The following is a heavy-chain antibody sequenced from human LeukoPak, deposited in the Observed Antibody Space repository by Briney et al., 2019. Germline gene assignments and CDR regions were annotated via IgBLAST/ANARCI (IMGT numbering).Heavy chain of an antibody. Sequence: SETLSLTCTVSGGSISSGSYYWSWIRQPAGKGLEWIGYIYYSGSTNYNPSLKSRVTISVDTSKNQFSLKLSSVTAADTAVYYCARAQYSSGWYFDYWGQGTLVTVSS. CDR2: IYYSGST. CDR1: GGSISSGSYY. V-gene: IGHV4-61*10. CDR3: ARAQYSSGWYFDY. J-gene: IGHJ4*02. D-gene: IGHD6-19*01.